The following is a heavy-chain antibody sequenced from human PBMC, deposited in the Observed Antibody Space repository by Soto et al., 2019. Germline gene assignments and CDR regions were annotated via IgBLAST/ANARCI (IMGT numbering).Heavy chain of an antibody. CDR3: ARGPLYYFDY. Sequence: EVQLVESGGGLVKPGGSLRLSCEASGFIFTSYTMNWVRRAPGKGLEWVSSISSSSTNIHYADSVKGRFTISRDNAKKSLYLQMNSLRAEDTAVYYCARGPLYYFDYWGQGTLVTVSS. V-gene: IGHV3-21*02. CDR2: ISSSSTNI. J-gene: IGHJ4*02. CDR1: GFIFTSYT.